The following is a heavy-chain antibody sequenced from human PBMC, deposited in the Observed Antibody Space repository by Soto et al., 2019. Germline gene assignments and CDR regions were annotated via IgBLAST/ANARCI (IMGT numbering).Heavy chain of an antibody. Sequence: GASLILSSAASGFTFNTYWMHWVRQAPGKGLVWVSCIKSDGSSISYADSVRGRFTISRDNAKNTLYLQMNSLRAEDTAVYYCGSSGWTKTTAFDYWSQGT. CDR3: GSSGWTKTTAFDY. CDR2: IKSDGSSI. CDR1: GFTFNTYW. V-gene: IGHV3-74*01. J-gene: IGHJ4*02. D-gene: IGHD6-19*01.